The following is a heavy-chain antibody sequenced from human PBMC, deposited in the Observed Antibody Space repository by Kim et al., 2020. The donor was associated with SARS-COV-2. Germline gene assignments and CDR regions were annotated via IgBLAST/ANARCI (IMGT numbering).Heavy chain of an antibody. V-gene: IGHV3-15*01. Sequence: AAPVKGRFTISRDDSKNTLYLQMNSLKTEDTAGYYCTTVFEPSGFYGMDVWGQGTTVTVSS. J-gene: IGHJ6*02. D-gene: IGHD3-3*01. CDR3: TTVFEPSGFYGMDV.